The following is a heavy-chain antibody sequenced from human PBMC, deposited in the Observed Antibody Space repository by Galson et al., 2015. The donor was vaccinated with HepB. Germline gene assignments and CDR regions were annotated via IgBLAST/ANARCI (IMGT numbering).Heavy chain of an antibody. Sequence: SLRLSCAASGFIFSDYSMNWVRQAPGKGLEWVSSISSSSSYIYYADSVKGRFTISRDNAKNSLYLQVNSLRPEDTALYYCATTDDFWGDVGDYWGQGALVIVSS. CDR1: GFIFSDYS. D-gene: IGHD3-3*01. J-gene: IGHJ4*02. V-gene: IGHV3-21*06. CDR2: ISSSSSYI. CDR3: ATTDDFWGDVGDY.